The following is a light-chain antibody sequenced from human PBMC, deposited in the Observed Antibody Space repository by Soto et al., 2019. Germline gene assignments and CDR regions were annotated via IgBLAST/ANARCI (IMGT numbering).Light chain of an antibody. CDR1: QTISSW. CDR2: KAS. CDR3: QHYNSYSEA. V-gene: IGKV1-5*03. J-gene: IGKJ1*01. Sequence: DIQMTQSPSTLSGSVGXRVTITCRASQTISSWLAWYQQKPGKAPKLLIYKASTLKSGVPSRFSGSGSGTEFTLTISSLQPDDFATYYCQHYNSYSEAFGQGTKVELK.